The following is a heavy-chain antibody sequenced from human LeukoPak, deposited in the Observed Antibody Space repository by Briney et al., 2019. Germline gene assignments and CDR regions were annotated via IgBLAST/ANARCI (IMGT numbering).Heavy chain of an antibody. CDR2: IYYSGYT. Sequence: ASETLSLTCTVSGVSISSYYWSWIRQPPGRGLEWIGCIYYSGYTNYKSSLKSRVTISVDTSKNQFSLKLSSVTAADTAVYYCARGIRWLTTRGSFDYWGQGTLVTVSS. CDR1: GVSISSYY. V-gene: IGHV4-59*01. J-gene: IGHJ4*02. D-gene: IGHD4-11*01. CDR3: ARGIRWLTTRGSFDY.